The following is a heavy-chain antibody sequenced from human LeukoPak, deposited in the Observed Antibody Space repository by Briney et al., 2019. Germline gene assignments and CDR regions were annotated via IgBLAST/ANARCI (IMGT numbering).Heavy chain of an antibody. CDR2: IRGDGYTT. J-gene: IGHJ1*01. V-gene: IGHV3-23*01. CDR3: AKDLDDSSGSYSFHR. D-gene: IGHD3-22*01. CDR1: GFTFTTYA. Sequence: GGSLRLSCAASGFTFTTYAMSWARQAPGKGLEWVSTIRGDGYTTHYADSVKGRFTISRDNSKSTLYLQMNSLRAEDTAVYYCAKDLDDSSGSYSFHRWGQGTLVTVSS.